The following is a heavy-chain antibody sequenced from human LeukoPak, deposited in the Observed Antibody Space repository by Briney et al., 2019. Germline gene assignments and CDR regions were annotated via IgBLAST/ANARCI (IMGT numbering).Heavy chain of an antibody. D-gene: IGHD4-17*01. Sequence: ASVEVSCKASGYTFTSYFMHWVRQAPGQGLDWMGIINPSGGSTSYAQKSQGRVTMTRDTSTSTVYMELSSLRSGDTAVYYCARDSADYGDYDYWGQGTLVTVSS. J-gene: IGHJ4*02. CDR3: ARDSADYGDYDY. CDR1: GYTFTSYF. CDR2: INPSGGST. V-gene: IGHV1-46*01.